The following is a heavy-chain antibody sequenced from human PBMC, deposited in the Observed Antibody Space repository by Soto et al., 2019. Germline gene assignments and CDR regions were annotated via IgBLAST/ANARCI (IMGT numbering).Heavy chain of an antibody. J-gene: IGHJ5*02. Sequence: PXGTLSLTCAVYGGSFSGYYWSWIRQPPGKGLEWIGEINHSGSTNYNPSLKSRVTISVDTSKNQFSLKLSSVTAADTAVCYCARGLTSGFDPWGQGTLVTVSS. V-gene: IGHV4-34*01. CDR1: GGSFSGYY. D-gene: IGHD3-10*01. CDR3: ARGLTSGFDP. CDR2: INHSGST.